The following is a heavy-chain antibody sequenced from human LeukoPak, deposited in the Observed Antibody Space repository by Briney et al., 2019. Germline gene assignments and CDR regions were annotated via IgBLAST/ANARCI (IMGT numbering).Heavy chain of an antibody. J-gene: IGHJ4*02. CDR1: GGTFSIYV. V-gene: IGHV1-69*13. Sequence: SVKVSCKASGGTFSIYVISWVRQAPGQGLEWMGGIIPIFGTVNYAQKFQGRVTITADESTSTAYMELSSLRSEDTAVYYCASNVCSGGSCSRFVTGSYWGQGTLVTVSS. CDR3: ASNVCSGGSCSRFVTGSY. CDR2: IIPIFGTV. D-gene: IGHD2-15*01.